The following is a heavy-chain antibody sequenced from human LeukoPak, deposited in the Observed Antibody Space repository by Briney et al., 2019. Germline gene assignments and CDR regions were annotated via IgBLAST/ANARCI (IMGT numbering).Heavy chain of an antibody. V-gene: IGHV3-23*01. J-gene: IGHJ4*02. CDR1: GFTFSSYA. Sequence: GGSLRLSCVVSGFTFSSYAMSWVRQAPGKGLEWVSGISGSGGSTYYADSVKGRFTISRDNSKNTLYLQMNSLRAEDTALYYCARDLGASDYWGQGTLVTVSS. CDR3: ARDLGASDY. D-gene: IGHD4-17*01. CDR2: ISGSGGST.